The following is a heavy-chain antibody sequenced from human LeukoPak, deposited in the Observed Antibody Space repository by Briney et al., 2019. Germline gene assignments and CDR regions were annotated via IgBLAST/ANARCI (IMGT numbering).Heavy chain of an antibody. J-gene: IGHJ4*02. CDR1: AGSSGSGGYY. CDR3: ARQGNTVMGDPYFDY. V-gene: IGHV4-61*08. CDR2: IYYSGST. Sequence: PSQTLSLTCTVSAGSSGSGGYYWSWTRQPPGKGLECIGYIYYSGSTNYNPSLKSRVTISVDTSKNQFSLQLSSVTAADTAVYYCARQGNTVMGDPYFDYWGQGTLVTVSS. D-gene: IGHD5-18*01.